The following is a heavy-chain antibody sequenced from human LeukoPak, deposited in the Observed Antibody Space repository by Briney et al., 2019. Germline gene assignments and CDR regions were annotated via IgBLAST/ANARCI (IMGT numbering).Heavy chain of an antibody. D-gene: IGHD2-15*01. CDR3: ARDSCSGGSCYRFDI. CDR2: IYHSGST. CDR1: GGSISSGGYS. V-gene: IGHV4-30-2*01. J-gene: IGHJ3*02. Sequence: SETLSLTCALSGGSISSGGYSWSWFRQPPGKGLEWIGYIYHSGSTYYNPSLKSRVTISVDASKNQFSLKLSSVTAADTAVYYCARDSCSGGSCYRFDIWGQGTMVTVSS.